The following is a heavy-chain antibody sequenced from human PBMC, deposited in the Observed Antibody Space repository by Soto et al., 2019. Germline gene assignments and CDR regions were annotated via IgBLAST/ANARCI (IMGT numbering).Heavy chain of an antibody. CDR2: ISVSDAFI. CDR3: TRETVAGITGLDY. D-gene: IGHD1-20*01. CDR1: GFTVGAFA. Sequence: PGGSLKLSSEASGFTVGAFAANWVRQAPGKGLEWVSGISVSDAFIYYADSVRGRFSISRDASENILYLQMNSLRVDDTALYYCTRETVAGITGLDYWGPGTLVTVSS. J-gene: IGHJ4*02. V-gene: IGHV3-23*01.